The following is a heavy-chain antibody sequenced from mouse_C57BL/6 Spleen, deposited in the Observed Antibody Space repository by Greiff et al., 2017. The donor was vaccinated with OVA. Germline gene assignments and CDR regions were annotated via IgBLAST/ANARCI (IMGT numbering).Heavy chain of an antibody. V-gene: IGHV1-82*01. CDR1: GYAFSSSW. J-gene: IGHJ4*01. CDR3: ARLTTVVATDYAMDY. Sequence: VQLQESGPELVKPGASVKISCKASGYAFSSSWMNWVKQRPGKGLEWIGRIYPGDGDTNYNGKFKGKATLTADKSSSTAYMQLSSLTSEDSAVYFCARLTTVVATDYAMDYWGQGTSVTVSS. CDR2: IYPGDGDT. D-gene: IGHD1-1*01.